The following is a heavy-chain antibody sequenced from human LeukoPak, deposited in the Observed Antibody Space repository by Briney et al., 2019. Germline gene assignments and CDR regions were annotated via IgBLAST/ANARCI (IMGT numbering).Heavy chain of an antibody. CDR3: AKVAKYYYGSETYYFFEH. CDR1: GFTFSSYS. Sequence: GGSLRLSCAASGFTFSSYSMNWVRQAPGKGLEWVSVIYSGGSTYYADSVKGRFTISRDNSKNTLYLQVNSLRAEDTAVYYCAKVAKYYYGSETYYFFEHWGQGTPVTASS. V-gene: IGHV3-53*01. D-gene: IGHD3-10*01. J-gene: IGHJ4*02. CDR2: IYSGGST.